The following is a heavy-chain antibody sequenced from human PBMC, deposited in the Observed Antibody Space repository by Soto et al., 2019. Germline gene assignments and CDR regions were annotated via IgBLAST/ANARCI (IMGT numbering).Heavy chain of an antibody. V-gene: IGHV3-30*18. CDR3: AKAQHGYSSGWYFDY. CDR2: ISHDAVNK. CDR1: GFAFGSYG. J-gene: IGHJ4*02. Sequence: GGSPRLSCAASGFAFGSYGMHWVRQATGKGLEWVAVISHDAVNKVYADSVRGRFTISRDNYKNTLFLEMNSLSAEDTAVYYCAKAQHGYSSGWYFDYWGQGTLVTVSS. D-gene: IGHD6-19*01.